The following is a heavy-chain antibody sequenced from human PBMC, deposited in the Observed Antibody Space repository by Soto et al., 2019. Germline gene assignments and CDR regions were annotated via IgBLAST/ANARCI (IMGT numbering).Heavy chain of an antibody. CDR1: GFSISSSSYY. V-gene: IGHV4-39*01. CDR2: IYYSGST. D-gene: IGHD6-19*01. Sequence: PSETLSLTCTVSGFSISSSSYYWVWIRQPPGKGLEWIGSIYYSGSTYYNPSLKSRVTISVDTSKNQFSLKLSSVTAADTAVYYCARGSSGWLDAFDIWGQGTMVTVSS. CDR3: ARGSSGWLDAFDI. J-gene: IGHJ3*02.